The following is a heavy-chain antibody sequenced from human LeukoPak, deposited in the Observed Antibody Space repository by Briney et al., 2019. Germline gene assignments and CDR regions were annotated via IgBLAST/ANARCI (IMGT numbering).Heavy chain of an antibody. Sequence: SQTLSLTCAISGDSVSSNSAAWNWIRQSPSRGLEWLGRTYYRSKWYSDYAVSVKSRITINPDTSKNQFSLQLNSVTPEDTAVYYCARAIRSSWYQPFDYWGQGTLVTVSS. CDR1: GDSVSSNSAA. V-gene: IGHV6-1*01. J-gene: IGHJ4*02. CDR3: ARAIRSSWYQPFDY. CDR2: TYYRSKWYS. D-gene: IGHD6-13*01.